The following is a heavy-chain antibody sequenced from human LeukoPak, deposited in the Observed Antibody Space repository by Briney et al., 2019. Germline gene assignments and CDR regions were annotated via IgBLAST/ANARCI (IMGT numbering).Heavy chain of an antibody. J-gene: IGHJ4*02. CDR1: GGSISSGGYY. CDR3: ARVGDGYTLRY. V-gene: IGHV4-30-2*01. Sequence: SQTLSLTCTVSGGSISSGGYYWSWIRQPPGKGLEWIGYIYHSGSTYYNPSLKSRVTISVDTSKNQFSLKLSSVTAADTAVYYCARVGDGYTLRYWGQGTLVTVSS. D-gene: IGHD5-24*01. CDR2: IYHSGST.